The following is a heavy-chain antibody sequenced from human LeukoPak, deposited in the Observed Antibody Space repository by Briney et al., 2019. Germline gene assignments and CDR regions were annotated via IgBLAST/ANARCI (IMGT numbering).Heavy chain of an antibody. V-gene: IGHV1-2*02. CDR1: GYTFTGYY. CDR3: ARDLIDCSGGSCYSGGFDY. Sequence: ASVKVSCKASGYTFTGYYMHWVRQAPGQGLEWMGWINPNSGGTNYAQKFQGRVTMTRDTSISTAYMELSRLRSDDTAVYYCARDLIDCSGGSCYSGGFDYWGQGTLVTVSS. D-gene: IGHD2-15*01. CDR2: INPNSGGT. J-gene: IGHJ4*01.